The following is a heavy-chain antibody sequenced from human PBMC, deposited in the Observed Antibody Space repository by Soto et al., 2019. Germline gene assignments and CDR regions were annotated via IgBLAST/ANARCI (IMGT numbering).Heavy chain of an antibody. CDR1: GASMNSATEY. J-gene: IGHJ6*02. Sequence: SETLSLTCTVSGASMNSATEYWAWIRQHPGKGLEWLGHIHYSGSTYYNPSLKSRLTISVDTSKTQFSLTLSSVTAADTAVYYCARDRRVLERRGGYYYYVMDVWGQGTTVTASS. CDR3: ARDRRVLERRGGYYYYVMDV. V-gene: IGHV4-31*03. D-gene: IGHD1-1*01. CDR2: IHYSGST.